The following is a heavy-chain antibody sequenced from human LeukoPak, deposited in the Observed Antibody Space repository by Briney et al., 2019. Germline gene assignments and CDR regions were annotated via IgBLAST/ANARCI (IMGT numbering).Heavy chain of an antibody. D-gene: IGHD1-14*01. CDR2: IYTSGST. Sequence: SETLSLTCTVSGGSISSGSYYWSWIRQPAGKGLEWIGRIYTSGSTNYNPSLKSRVTISVDTSKNQFSLKLSSVTAADTAVYYCAREGTSLALADYWGQGTLVTVSS. CDR3: AREGTSLALADY. V-gene: IGHV4-61*02. J-gene: IGHJ4*02. CDR1: GGSISSGSYY.